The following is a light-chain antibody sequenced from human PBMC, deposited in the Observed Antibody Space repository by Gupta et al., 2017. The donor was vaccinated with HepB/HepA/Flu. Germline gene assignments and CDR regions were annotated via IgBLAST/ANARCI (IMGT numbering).Light chain of an antibody. J-gene: IGLJ3*02. CDR2: DDI. CDR1: NIGSKT. CDR3: QLWDSSSDHWV. Sequence: SYVLTQPPSVSVAPGKTATIACGGNNIGSKTVHWYQQMPGQAPVVVVYDDINRPSGIPERFSGSNSGNTATLTISRVEAGDEADYYCQLWDSSSDHWVFGGGTKLTVL. V-gene: IGLV3-21*03.